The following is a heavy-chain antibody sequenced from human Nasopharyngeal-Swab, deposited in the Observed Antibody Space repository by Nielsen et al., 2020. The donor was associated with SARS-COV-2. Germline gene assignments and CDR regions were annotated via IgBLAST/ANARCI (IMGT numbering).Heavy chain of an antibody. Sequence: WIRQPPGKGLEWVSSISSSSSYIYYADSVKGRFTISRDNAKNSLYLQMNSLRAEDTAVYYCARDPNGMDVWGQGTTVTVSS. CDR2: ISSSSSYI. CDR3: ARDPNGMDV. V-gene: IGHV3-21*01. J-gene: IGHJ6*02.